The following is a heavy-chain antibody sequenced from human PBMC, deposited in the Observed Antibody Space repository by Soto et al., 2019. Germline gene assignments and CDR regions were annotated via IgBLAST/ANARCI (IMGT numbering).Heavy chain of an antibody. Sequence: SETLSLTCTVSGGSISSGGYYWSWIRQHPGKGLEWIGYIYYSGSTYYNPSLKSRVTISVDTSKNQFSLKLSSVTAADTAVYYCARVLVDKTGFLEWPNDAFDIWGRGTMVTVSS. V-gene: IGHV4-31*03. CDR2: IYYSGST. CDR3: ARVLVDKTGFLEWPNDAFDI. J-gene: IGHJ3*02. CDR1: GGSISSGGYY. D-gene: IGHD3-3*01.